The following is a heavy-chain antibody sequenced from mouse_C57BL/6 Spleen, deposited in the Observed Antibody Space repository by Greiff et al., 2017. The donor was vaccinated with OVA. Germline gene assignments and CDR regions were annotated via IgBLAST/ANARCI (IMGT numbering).Heavy chain of an antibody. V-gene: IGHV14-3*01. D-gene: IGHD1-1*01. CDR1: GFNITNTY. CDR3: ARWLTVFDY. J-gene: IGHJ2*01. Sequence: EVKLVESVAELVRPGASVTLSCTASGFNITNTYMHWVKQRPEQGLEWIGRIDPATGDTKYAPKFQGKATITADTSSNTAYLQLSSLTSEDTAIYYCARWLTVFDYWGQGTTLTVSS. CDR2: IDPATGDT.